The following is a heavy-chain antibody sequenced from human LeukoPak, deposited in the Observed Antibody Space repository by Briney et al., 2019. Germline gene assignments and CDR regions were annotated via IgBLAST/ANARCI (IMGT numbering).Heavy chain of an antibody. Sequence: SETLSLSCTVSGGSISSYYWSWIWQPPGKGLEWIGYIYYGGSTDYNPSLKSRVTISKDTSKTQFSLRLSSVTAADTAVYYCARAANTAAGTPTLAIDYWGQGILVTVSS. V-gene: IGHV4-59*01. CDR1: GGSISSYY. CDR3: ARAANTAAGTPTLAIDY. D-gene: IGHD6-13*01. CDR2: IYYGGST. J-gene: IGHJ4*02.